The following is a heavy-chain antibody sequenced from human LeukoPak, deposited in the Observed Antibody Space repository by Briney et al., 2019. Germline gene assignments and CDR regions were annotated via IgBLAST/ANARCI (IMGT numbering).Heavy chain of an antibody. CDR3: ARSVEMATIGFDY. CDR1: GFTVSSNY. D-gene: IGHD5-24*01. Sequence: GGSLRLSCAASGFTVSSNYMSWVRQAEGRGLEWVSVIYSGGSTYYADSVKGRFTISRDNSKNTLYLQMNSLRAEDTAVYYCARSVEMATIGFDYWGQGTLVTVSS. J-gene: IGHJ4*02. V-gene: IGHV3-66*02. CDR2: IYSGGST.